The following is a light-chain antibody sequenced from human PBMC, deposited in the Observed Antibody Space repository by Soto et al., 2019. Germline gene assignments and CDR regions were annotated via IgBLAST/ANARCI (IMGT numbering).Light chain of an antibody. CDR2: AAS. J-gene: IGKJ5*01. V-gene: IGKV3-20*01. Sequence: EIVLTQSPGTLSLSPGERATLSCRASQSVSCNFLAWYQQKPGQAPRLLIYAASSRATGIPGRFSGSGSGTGFTLTISRLEPEDFAVYYCQQYGSSPITFGQGTRLEIK. CDR1: QSVSCNF. CDR3: QQYGSSPIT.